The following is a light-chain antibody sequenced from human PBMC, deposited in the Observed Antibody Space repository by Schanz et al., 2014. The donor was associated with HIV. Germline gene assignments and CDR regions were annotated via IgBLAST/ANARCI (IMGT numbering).Light chain of an antibody. V-gene: IGLV2-8*01. CDR2: EVS. CDR3: SSYGGPNNYVV. CDR1: SGDVSVHNY. J-gene: IGLJ2*01. Sequence: QSALTQPPAASGSPGQSVTISCTEASGDVSVHNYVSWYQQHPGKAPKLMIYEVSKRPSGVPDRFSGSKSGNTASLTVSGLQAEDEADYYCSSYGGPNNYVVFGGGTKLTVL.